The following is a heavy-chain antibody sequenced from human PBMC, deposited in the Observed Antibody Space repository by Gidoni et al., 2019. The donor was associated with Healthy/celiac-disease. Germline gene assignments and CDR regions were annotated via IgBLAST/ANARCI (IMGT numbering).Heavy chain of an antibody. CDR2: ISDDGSNK. J-gene: IGHJ4*02. D-gene: IGHD2-2*01. CDR1: GFPFSSYA. V-gene: IGHV3-30-3*01. Sequence: QVQLVESGGGVVQPGRSLRLSCAASGFPFSSYAMHWVRQAPGKGLEWVAVISDDGSNKYYADSVKGRFTISRDNSKNTLYLQMNSLRAEDTAVFYCARSYIVVVPAAFFDYWGQGTLVTVSS. CDR3: ARSYIVVVPAAFFDY.